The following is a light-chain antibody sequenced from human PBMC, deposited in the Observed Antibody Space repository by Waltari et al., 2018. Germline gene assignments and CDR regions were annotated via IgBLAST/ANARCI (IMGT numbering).Light chain of an antibody. CDR1: INDVGTSNL. Sequence: QSALTQPASMSASPGQSIPISCTATINDVGTSNLVSWYQQHPGKAPKLLIFEGTKRPSEVSSRFSGSKSADTASLTISGLQAEDEADYYCCSYAGTWLFGGGTKLTVL. CDR3: CSYAGTWL. CDR2: EGT. J-gene: IGLJ3*02. V-gene: IGLV2-23*01.